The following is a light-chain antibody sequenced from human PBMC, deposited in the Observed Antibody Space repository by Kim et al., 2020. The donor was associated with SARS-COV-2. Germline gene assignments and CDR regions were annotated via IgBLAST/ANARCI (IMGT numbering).Light chain of an antibody. CDR1: SSNIGAYYD. CDR2: ANT. Sequence: QRGTIACTGSSSNIGAYYDVHWYQQLPGTAPKLLSHANTNRPSGVPDRFSGSKSDTSASLDITGLQAEDEAVYYCQSYDRSLSGSVFGGGTQLTVL. V-gene: IGLV1-40*01. J-gene: IGLJ3*02. CDR3: QSYDRSLSGSV.